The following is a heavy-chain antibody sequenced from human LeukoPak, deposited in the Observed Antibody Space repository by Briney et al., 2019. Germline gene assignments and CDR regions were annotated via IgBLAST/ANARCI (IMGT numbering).Heavy chain of an antibody. D-gene: IGHD3-22*01. V-gene: IGHV3-15*01. CDR2: IKSKTDGGTT. J-gene: IGHJ4*02. CDR3: TTDPGTLKYYDSSGYYYSFDY. Sequence: GGSLRLSCAASGFTFSNAWMNWVRQAPGKGLEWVGRIKSKTDGGTTAYAAPVKGRFTISRDDSKNTLYLQMNSLKTEDTAVYYCTTDPGTLKYYDSSGYYYSFDYWGQGTLVTVSS. CDR1: GFTFSNAW.